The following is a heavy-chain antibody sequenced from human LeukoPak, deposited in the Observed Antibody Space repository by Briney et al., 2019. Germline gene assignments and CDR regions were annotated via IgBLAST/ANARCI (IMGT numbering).Heavy chain of an antibody. CDR2: IRSKAYGGTT. CDR1: GFTFGDYA. J-gene: IGHJ6*04. D-gene: IGHD2-15*01. Sequence: GGSLRLSCTASGFTFGDYAMSWFRQAPGKGLEWVGFIRSKAYGGTTEYAASVKGRFTISRDDSKSIAYLQMNSLKTEDTAVYYCTRDSADRYCSGGSCYPLDVWGKGTTVTVSS. CDR3: TRDSADRYCSGGSCYPLDV. V-gene: IGHV3-49*03.